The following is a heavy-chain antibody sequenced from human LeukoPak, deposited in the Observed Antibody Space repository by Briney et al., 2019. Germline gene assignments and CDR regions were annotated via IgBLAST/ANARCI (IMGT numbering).Heavy chain of an antibody. V-gene: IGHV4-4*07. J-gene: IGHJ4*02. CDR2: IYTSGTT. Sequence: PSETLSPTCTVSGGSISSFYWSWIRQPAGKGLEWIGRIYTSGTTNYNPSLKSRVTISVDTSKNQFSLKLSSVTAADTAVYYCARGGQWHPFDYWGQGTLVTVSS. CDR1: GGSISSFY. D-gene: IGHD6-19*01. CDR3: ARGGQWHPFDY.